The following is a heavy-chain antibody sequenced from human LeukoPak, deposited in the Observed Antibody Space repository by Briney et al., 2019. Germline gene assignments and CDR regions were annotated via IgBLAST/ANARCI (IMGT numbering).Heavy chain of an antibody. CDR3: TTDRGIAVRPLFDY. CDR1: GFTFTSYA. V-gene: IGHV3-23*01. J-gene: IGHJ4*02. CDR2: ISGSGGST. D-gene: IGHD6-19*01. Sequence: PGGSLRLSCAASGFTFTSYAMSWVRQAPGKGLQWVSGISGSGGSTYYADSVKGRFTISRDNSKNTLYLQMNSLQTEDTAVYYCTTDRGIAVRPLFDYWGQGTLVTVSS.